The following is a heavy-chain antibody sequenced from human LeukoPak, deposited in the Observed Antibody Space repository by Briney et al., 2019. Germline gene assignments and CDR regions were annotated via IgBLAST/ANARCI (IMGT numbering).Heavy chain of an antibody. CDR3: ARIRGITMVPEDY. CDR1: GYTFTGYY. CDR2: INPNSGGT. J-gene: IGHJ4*02. Sequence: GASVKASCKASGYTFTGYYMHWVRQAPGQGLEWMGWINPNSGGTNYAQKFQGRVTMTRDTSISTAYMELSRLRSDDTAVYYCARIRGITMVPEDYWGQGTLVTVSS. V-gene: IGHV1-2*02. D-gene: IGHD3-10*01.